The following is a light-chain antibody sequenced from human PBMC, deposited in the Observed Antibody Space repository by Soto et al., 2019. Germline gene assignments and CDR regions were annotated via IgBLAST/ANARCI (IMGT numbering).Light chain of an antibody. CDR3: QQRSNWPSIT. CDR2: DAS. Sequence: PGEIATLSCSASQSVSSYLAWYQQKPGQAPRLLIYDASNRATGIPARFSGSGSGTDFTLTISSLEPEDFAVYYCQQRSNWPSITFGQGTRLEI. V-gene: IGKV3-11*01. CDR1: QSVSSY. J-gene: IGKJ5*01.